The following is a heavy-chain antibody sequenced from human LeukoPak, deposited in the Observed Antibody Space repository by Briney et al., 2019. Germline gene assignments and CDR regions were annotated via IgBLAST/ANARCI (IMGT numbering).Heavy chain of an antibody. J-gene: IGHJ4*02. CDR2: INPNSGGT. V-gene: IGHV1-2*02. Sequence: ASVKVSCKASGHTFTGYYMHWVRQAPGRGLEWMGWINPNSGGTNYAQKFQGRVTMTRDTSISTAYMELSRLRSDDTAVYYCARSGYSGYDSGGYWGQGTLVTVSS. CDR1: GHTFTGYY. CDR3: ARSGYSGYDSGGY. D-gene: IGHD5-12*01.